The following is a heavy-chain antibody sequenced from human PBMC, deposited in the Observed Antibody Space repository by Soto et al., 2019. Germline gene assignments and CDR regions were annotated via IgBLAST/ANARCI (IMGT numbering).Heavy chain of an antibody. J-gene: IGHJ6*03. Sequence: SETLSLTCTVSGGSISSYYWSWIRQPPGKGLEWIGYIYYSGSTNYNPSLKSRVTISVDTSKNQFSLKLSSVTAADTAVYYCARSYRRYCSGGSCYSYYYYYMDVWGKGTTVSVSS. CDR1: GGSISSYY. D-gene: IGHD2-15*01. CDR3: ARSYRRYCSGGSCYSYYYYYMDV. V-gene: IGHV4-59*01. CDR2: IYYSGST.